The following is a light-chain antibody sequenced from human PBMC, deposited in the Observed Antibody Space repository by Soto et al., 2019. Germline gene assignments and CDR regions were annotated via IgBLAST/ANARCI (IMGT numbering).Light chain of an antibody. J-gene: IGKJ1*01. Sequence: DIQMTQSPSSLSASVGDRVTITCRASQSISSYLNWYQQKPGKAPNLLIYAASSLQSGVPSRFSGGGSGTEFTLAISSLQPEDFATYYCQQRYSPPWTFGQGTKVEIK. V-gene: IGKV1-39*01. CDR2: AAS. CDR3: QQRYSPPWT. CDR1: QSISSY.